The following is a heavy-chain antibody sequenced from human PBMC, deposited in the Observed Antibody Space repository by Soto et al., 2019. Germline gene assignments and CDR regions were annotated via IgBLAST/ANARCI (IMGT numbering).Heavy chain of an antibody. CDR1: GFTFSSYS. Sequence: GGSLRLSCASSGFTFSSYSMNWVRQAPGKGLEWVSYISSSSSTIYYADSVKGRFTISRDNAKNSLYLQMNSLRAEDTAVYYCARHPERIAEIGWFDPWGQGTLVTVSS. CDR3: ARHPERIAEIGWFDP. CDR2: ISSSSSTI. V-gene: IGHV3-48*01. D-gene: IGHD6-13*01. J-gene: IGHJ5*02.